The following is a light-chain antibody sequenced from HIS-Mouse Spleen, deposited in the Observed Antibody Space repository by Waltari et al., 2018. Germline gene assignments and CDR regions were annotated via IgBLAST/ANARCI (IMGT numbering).Light chain of an antibody. Sequence: QSALTQPASVSGSPGQSITISCTGTSSDVGSYNLVSWYQQHPGKAHKLMIYEGSKRPSGVSNRFSGSKSGNTASLTISGLQAEDEADYYCCSYAGSSTEVFGGGTKLTVL. CDR1: SSDVGSYNL. CDR3: CSYAGSSTEV. J-gene: IGLJ3*02. V-gene: IGLV2-23*01. CDR2: EGS.